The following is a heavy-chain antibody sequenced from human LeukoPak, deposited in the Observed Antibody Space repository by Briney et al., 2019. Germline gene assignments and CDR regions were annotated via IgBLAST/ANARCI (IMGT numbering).Heavy chain of an antibody. CDR2: INIDGSST. V-gene: IGHV3-74*01. Sequence: GGSLRLSCAASGFTFSSYWMHWVRQAPGKGLVWVSRINIDGSSTSYADSVKGRFPILRDNAKNTVYLQMNSLRAEDTAVYYCAKDRNTPYYYDSDSYYFDYWGQGTLVTVSS. CDR3: AKDRNTPYYYDSDSYYFDY. D-gene: IGHD3-22*01. J-gene: IGHJ4*02. CDR1: GFTFSSYW.